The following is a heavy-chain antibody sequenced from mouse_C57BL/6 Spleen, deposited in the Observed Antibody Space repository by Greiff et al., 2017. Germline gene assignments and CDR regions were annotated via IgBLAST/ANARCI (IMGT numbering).Heavy chain of an antibody. V-gene: IGHV1-82*01. Sequence: VQLQQSGPELVKPGASVKISCKASGYAFSSSWLNWVKQRPGKGLEWIGRIYPGDGDTNYNGKFKGKATLTADKSSSTAYMQLSSLTSEDSAVYFCARSQHYWGQGTTLTVSS. CDR1: GYAFSSSW. J-gene: IGHJ2*01. D-gene: IGHD3-1*01. CDR2: IYPGDGDT. CDR3: ARSQHY.